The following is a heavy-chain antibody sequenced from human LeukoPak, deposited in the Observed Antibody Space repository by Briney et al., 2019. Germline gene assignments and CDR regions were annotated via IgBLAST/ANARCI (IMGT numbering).Heavy chain of an antibody. J-gene: IGHJ4*02. Sequence: ASVKVSCKASGYTFTSYAMNWVRQAPGQGLEWMGIINPSGGSTSYAQKFQGRVTMTRDMSTSTVYMELSSLRSEDTAVYYCARARANIPDLWGQGTLVTVSS. CDR2: INPSGGST. CDR1: GYTFTSYA. CDR3: ARARANIPDL. D-gene: IGHD2/OR15-2a*01. V-gene: IGHV1-46*01.